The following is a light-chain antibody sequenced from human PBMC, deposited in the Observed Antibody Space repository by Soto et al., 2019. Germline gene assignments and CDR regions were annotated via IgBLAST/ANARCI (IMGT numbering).Light chain of an antibody. CDR3: QHYHNFPRT. CDR2: AAP. Sequence: ISMTQSPPTLSVSPGGRVTLSCEASETISADLAWYHHRPGQAPRLLIYAAPTRAPGVPARFSGSGSGTDFTLAIANLQPEDFGLYYCQHYHNFPRTFGQGTKLEIK. CDR1: ETISAD. V-gene: IGKV3-15*01. J-gene: IGKJ2*01.